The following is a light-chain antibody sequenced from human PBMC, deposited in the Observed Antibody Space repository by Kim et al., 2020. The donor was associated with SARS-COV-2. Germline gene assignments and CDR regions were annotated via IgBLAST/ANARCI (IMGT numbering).Light chain of an antibody. Sequence: GHSVAISCTGTSSDVGGYDYVTWYKHHPGEAPKVVIHDVTRRPSGVPDRFSGSKSGNTASLTISGLQPEDEADYYCCSYAGGYSWMFGGGTKLTVL. CDR2: DVT. V-gene: IGLV2-11*01. CDR3: CSYAGGYSWM. CDR1: SSDVGGYDY. J-gene: IGLJ3*02.